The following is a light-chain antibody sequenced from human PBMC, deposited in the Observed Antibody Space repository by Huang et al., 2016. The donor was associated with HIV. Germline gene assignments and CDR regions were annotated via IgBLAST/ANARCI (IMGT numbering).Light chain of an antibody. CDR1: QSVLYSSNNKNY. CDR3: QQYYSTPLT. CDR2: WAS. V-gene: IGKV4-1*01. J-gene: IGKJ4*01. Sequence: DIVMTQSPDSLAVSLGERATINCKSSQSVLYSSNNKNYLAWYQQKPGQPPNLHIYWASTRESGVPDRFSGSGSGTDFTLTISTLQAEDVAVYYCQQYYSTPLTFGGGTKVEI.